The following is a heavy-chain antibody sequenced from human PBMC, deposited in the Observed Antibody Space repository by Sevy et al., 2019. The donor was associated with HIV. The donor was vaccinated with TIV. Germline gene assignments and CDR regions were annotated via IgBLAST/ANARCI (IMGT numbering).Heavy chain of an antibody. D-gene: IGHD1-20*01. CDR2: ISYDGSNE. Sequence: GGSLRLSCTASGFTFSNYGMHWVRQAPGRGLEWVAVISYDGSNEYYRDSVRGRFTISRDNSKNTLFMQMNSLRPEDTAVYYCAKDPAYNTQWQRNFFDPWGQGTLVTVSS. V-gene: IGHV3-30*18. J-gene: IGHJ5*02. CDR3: AKDPAYNTQWQRNFFDP. CDR1: GFTFSNYG.